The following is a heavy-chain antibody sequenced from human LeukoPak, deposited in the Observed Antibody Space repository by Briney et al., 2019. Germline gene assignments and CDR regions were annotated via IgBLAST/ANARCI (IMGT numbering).Heavy chain of an antibody. V-gene: IGHV3-7*03. D-gene: IGHD5-18*01. J-gene: IGHJ4*02. Sequence: PGGSLRLSCAASGFTLSTYWMSWVRQVPGKGLEWAANIKKDGSETYYVDSVKGRFTISRDNAKNSLYLQMNSLRAEDTAMYYCARGRWIQLWPDLDYWGQGTLVTVSS. CDR1: GFTLSTYW. CDR2: IKKDGSET. CDR3: ARGRWIQLWPDLDY.